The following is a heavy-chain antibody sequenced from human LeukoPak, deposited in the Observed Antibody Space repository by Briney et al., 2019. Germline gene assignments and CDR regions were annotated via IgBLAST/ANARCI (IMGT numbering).Heavy chain of an antibody. Sequence: PGGSLRLSCAASGFTFSSYNMNWVRQAPGKGLEWVSYISSSGNTIYYADSVKGRFTVSRDNANNSLSLQMNSLRAEDTAVYYCARSESGYRYWGQGTLVTVSS. D-gene: IGHD3-3*01. CDR2: ISSSGNTI. J-gene: IGHJ4*02. V-gene: IGHV3-48*01. CDR3: ARSESGYRY. CDR1: GFTFSSYN.